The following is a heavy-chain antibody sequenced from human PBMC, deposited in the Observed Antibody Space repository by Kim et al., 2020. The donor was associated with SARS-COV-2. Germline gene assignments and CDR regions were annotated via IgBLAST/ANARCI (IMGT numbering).Heavy chain of an antibody. CDR1: GYSFTSYW. CDR3: ARQDEEEVSYYYGLDG. V-gene: IGHV5-10-1*01. CDR2: IDPSYSYT. J-gene: IGHJ6*02. Sequence: GESLRISCKGSGYSFTSYWISWVRQMPGKGLEWMGRIDPSYSYTNYSPTFQGHVTIAADKSISTAYLQLRSLKASDTAMYYFARQDEEEVSYYYGLDGWG.